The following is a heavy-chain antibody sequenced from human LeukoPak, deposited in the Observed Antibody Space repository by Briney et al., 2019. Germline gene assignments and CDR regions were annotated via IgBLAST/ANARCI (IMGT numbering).Heavy chain of an antibody. V-gene: IGHV3-33*01. CDR1: GFTFSTYA. J-gene: IGHJ4*02. Sequence: GRSLRLSCAASGFTFSTYAMHWVRQAPGKGLEGVAMIWYNGKNKHYADSVKGPFTISRDNSKNTLDLQMNSLRADDTAVYYCVRDPSNSGWAFGYWGQGTLVTVSS. CDR3: VRDPSNSGWAFGY. D-gene: IGHD6-19*01. CDR2: IWYNGKNK.